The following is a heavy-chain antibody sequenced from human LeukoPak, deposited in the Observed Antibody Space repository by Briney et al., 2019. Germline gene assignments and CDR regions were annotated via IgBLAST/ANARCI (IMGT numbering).Heavy chain of an antibody. CDR1: GFTFSSYG. J-gene: IGHJ4*02. CDR2: ISGTGNRT. CDR3: AKWGCSGGSCYPFDY. V-gene: IGHV3-23*01. D-gene: IGHD2-15*01. Sequence: GGSLRLSCAASGFTFSSYGMSWVRQAPGKGLEWVSAISGTGNRTYYADSVKGRFTISRDNSKNTLYLQMNSLRAEDTAVYYCAKWGCSGGSCYPFDYWGQGTLVTVSS.